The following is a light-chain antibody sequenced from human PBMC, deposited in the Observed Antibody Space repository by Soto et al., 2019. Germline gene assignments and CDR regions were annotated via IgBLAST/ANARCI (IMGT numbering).Light chain of an antibody. CDR2: KVY. J-gene: IGKJ5*01. V-gene: IGKV2-30*02. Sequence: DVVMTQSPLSLPVTLGQPASISCRSNQSLVHSDGIAYFSWFQQRPGRSQRRXIYKVYNRDSGVQARFSGSGSGTDFALKISRVEAEDVGVYYCMQGTHWPITFGQGTRLEIK. CDR1: QSLVHSDGIAY. CDR3: MQGTHWPIT.